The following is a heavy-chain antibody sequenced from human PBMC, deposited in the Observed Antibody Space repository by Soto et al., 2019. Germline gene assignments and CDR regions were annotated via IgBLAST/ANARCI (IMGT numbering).Heavy chain of an antibody. CDR2: IGGGGVNT. D-gene: IGHD2-2*01. J-gene: IGHJ3*02. CDR1: GITISSYS. CDR3: AKGIIVTPPGSRALDI. V-gene: IGHV3-23*01. Sequence: PXGSLIVSCASSGITISSYSMSWVRQAPGKGLEWVSIIGGGGVNTYYADSVKGRFTISRDNSINALYLQMSSLRAGDTAVYYCAKGIIVTPPGSRALDICGQRTMVTVSS.